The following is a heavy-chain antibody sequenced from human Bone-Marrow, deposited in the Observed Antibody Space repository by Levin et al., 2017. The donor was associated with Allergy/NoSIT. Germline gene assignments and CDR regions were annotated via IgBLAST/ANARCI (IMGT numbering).Heavy chain of an antibody. J-gene: IGHJ4*02. CDR3: VSWGSY. V-gene: IGHV3-7*02. D-gene: IGHD3-16*01. Sequence: PGESLKISCVVSGFTISTYWMSWVRQAPGKGLEWVAKIKKDGSQKYYVDSVKGRFTISRDKAKNSLYLQMNSLRAEDTAFYYCVSWGSYSGQGTLVTVSS. CDR2: IKKDGSQK. CDR1: GFTISTYW.